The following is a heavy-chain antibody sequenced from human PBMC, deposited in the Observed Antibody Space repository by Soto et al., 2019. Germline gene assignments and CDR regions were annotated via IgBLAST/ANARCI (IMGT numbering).Heavy chain of an antibody. D-gene: IGHD2-8*01. J-gene: IGHJ5*01. CDR3: VRLIGNSWLDY. CDR2: TYYRSKWYS. V-gene: IGHV6-1*01. CDR1: GDSVSSDSVT. Sequence: SQTLSLTCAISGDSVSSDSVTWNWIRQSPSRGLEWLGRTYYRSKWYSDYAPSVKSRVTINADMSKNQVSLQLNSVTPEDSAVYYCVRLIGNSWLDYWGQGTLVTVS.